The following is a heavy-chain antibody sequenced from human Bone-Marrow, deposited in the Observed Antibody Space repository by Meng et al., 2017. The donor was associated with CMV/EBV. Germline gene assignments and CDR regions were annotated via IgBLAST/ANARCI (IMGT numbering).Heavy chain of an antibody. CDR1: GYTFTSYY. Sequence: ASVKVSCKASGYTFTSYYMHWVRQAPGQGLEWMGIINPSGGSTSYAQKFQGRVTMTRDTSTSTVYMELSSLRSEDTAVYYCARDAWPSDIVATLIDYWGQGTLVTVPS. J-gene: IGHJ4*02. CDR2: INPSGGST. CDR3: ARDAWPSDIVATLIDY. V-gene: IGHV1-46*01. D-gene: IGHD5-12*01.